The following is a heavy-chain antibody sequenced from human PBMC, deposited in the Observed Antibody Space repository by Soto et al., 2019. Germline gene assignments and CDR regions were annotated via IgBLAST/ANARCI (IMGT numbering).Heavy chain of an antibody. CDR2: IIPIFGTA. CDR3: ANTPVDTAMVPPRL. V-gene: IGHV1-69*01. Sequence: AXSVKVSCKASGGTFISYAISWVRQAPGQGLEWMGGIIPIFGTANYAQKFQGRVTITADESTSTAYMELSSLRSEDTAVYYCANTPVDTAMVPPRLWGQGTLVTVSS. D-gene: IGHD5-18*01. CDR1: GGTFISYA. J-gene: IGHJ4*02.